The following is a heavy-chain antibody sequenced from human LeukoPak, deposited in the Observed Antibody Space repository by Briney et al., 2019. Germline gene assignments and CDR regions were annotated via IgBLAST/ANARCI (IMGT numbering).Heavy chain of an antibody. CDR2: INHSGST. Sequence: PSETLSLTCAVYGGSFSGYYWSWIRQPPGKGLEWIGEINHSGSTNYNPSLKSRVTISVDTSKNQFSLKLSSVTAADTAVYYCARIRSSSWYNLEAGWFDPWGQGTLVTVSS. CDR3: ARIRSSSWYNLEAGWFDP. D-gene: IGHD6-13*01. V-gene: IGHV4-34*01. CDR1: GGSFSGYY. J-gene: IGHJ5*02.